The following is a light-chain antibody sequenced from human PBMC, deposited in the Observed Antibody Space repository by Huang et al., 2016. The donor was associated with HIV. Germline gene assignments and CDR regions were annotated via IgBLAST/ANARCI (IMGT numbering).Light chain of an antibody. V-gene: IGKV3-11*01. CDR2: DAA. CDR1: QSVGTS. J-gene: IGKJ3*01. CDR3: QQRSNWPRGT. Sequence: EIVLTQSPDTLSLSPGERATLSCRASQSVGTSLAWYQQKPGQASRLLIYDAANRATGIPARCSGGGAVTDFTLTISSLEPEDFAVYYCQQRSNWPRGTFGPGTKVDIK.